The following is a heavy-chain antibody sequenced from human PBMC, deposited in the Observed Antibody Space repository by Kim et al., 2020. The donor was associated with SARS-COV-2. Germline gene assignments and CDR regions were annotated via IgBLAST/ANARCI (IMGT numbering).Heavy chain of an antibody. Sequence: GGSLRLSCAASGFTFSSYAMHWVRQAPGKGLEWVAVISYDGSNKYYADSVKGRFTISRDNSKNTLYLQMNSLRAEDTAVYYCAGHHWGYWGQGTLVTVSS. CDR3: AGHHWGY. D-gene: IGHD3-16*01. CDR1: GFTFSSYA. J-gene: IGHJ4*02. CDR2: ISYDGSNK. V-gene: IGHV3-30*04.